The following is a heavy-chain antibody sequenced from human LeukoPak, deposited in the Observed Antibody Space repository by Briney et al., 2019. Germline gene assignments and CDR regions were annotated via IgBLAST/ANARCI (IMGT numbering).Heavy chain of an antibody. CDR2: IYPGDSDT. Sequence: PGESLKISCKGSGYSFTSYWIGWVRQMPGKGLEWMGIIYPGDSDTRYSPSFQGQVTISADKSISTAYLQWSSLKASDTAMYYCARPAGYGSGSYHSKYYFDYWGQGTLVTVSS. CDR1: GYSFTSYW. D-gene: IGHD3-10*01. V-gene: IGHV5-51*01. J-gene: IGHJ4*02. CDR3: ARPAGYGSGSYHSKYYFDY.